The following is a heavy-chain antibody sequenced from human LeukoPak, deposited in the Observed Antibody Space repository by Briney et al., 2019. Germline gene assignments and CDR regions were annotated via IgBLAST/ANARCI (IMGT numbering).Heavy chain of an antibody. V-gene: IGHV3-48*03. CDR3: ATRDSSGYRTYDFDI. CDR1: GLTLTTSE. CDR2: INSDGGV. Sequence: GGSLRLACAASGLTLTTSEMDWVRQAPGKGLEWDAYINSDGGVLYGEYVKSRFTISRENTKNTLYLQMNSLRAEDTAVYYCATRDSSGYRTYDFDIWGQGTMVTVSS. J-gene: IGHJ3*02. D-gene: IGHD3-22*01.